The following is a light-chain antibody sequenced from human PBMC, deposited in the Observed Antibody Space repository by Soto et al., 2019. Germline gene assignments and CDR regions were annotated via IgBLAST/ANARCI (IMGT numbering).Light chain of an antibody. Sequence: QSVLTQPPSASGTPGQRVTISCSGGTSNIGRSTVSWYQQFPGAAPKLLIYSNTQRPLGVPVRFSGSKSDTSASLAISGLQSEDEADYYCATWNDGVFVFGIGTKVTVL. CDR2: SNT. CDR1: TSNIGRST. V-gene: IGLV1-44*01. J-gene: IGLJ1*01. CDR3: ATWNDGVFV.